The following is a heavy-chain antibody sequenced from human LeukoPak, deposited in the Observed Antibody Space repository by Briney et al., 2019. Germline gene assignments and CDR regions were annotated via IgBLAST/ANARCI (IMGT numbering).Heavy chain of an antibody. CDR2: INWNGGST. Sequence: GGSLRLSCAASGFTFDDYGMSWVRQAPGKGLEWVSGINWNGGSTGYADSVKGRFTISRDNAKNSLYLQMNSLRAEDTALYYCARVSYSSSWYSGAFDIWGQGTMVAASS. V-gene: IGHV3-20*04. CDR3: ARVSYSSSWYSGAFDI. J-gene: IGHJ3*02. D-gene: IGHD6-13*01. CDR1: GFTFDDYG.